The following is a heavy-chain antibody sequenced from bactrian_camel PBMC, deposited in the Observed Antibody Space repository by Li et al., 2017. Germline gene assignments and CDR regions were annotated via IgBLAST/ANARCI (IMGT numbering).Heavy chain of an antibody. CDR2: ISSGGGST. Sequence: SWGVLVQAGGSLRLSCATSRFTFSSYDMTWVRQAPGKGLEWVSDISSGGGSTYYADSVKGRFTISQDNAKNTVYLQMNSLKSEDTAMYYCRCTVDVSGRRVYWGQGTQVTVSS. CDR1: RFTFSSYD. J-gene: IGHJ4*01. V-gene: IGHV3S40*01. CDR3: RCTVDVSGRRVY. D-gene: IGHD6*01.